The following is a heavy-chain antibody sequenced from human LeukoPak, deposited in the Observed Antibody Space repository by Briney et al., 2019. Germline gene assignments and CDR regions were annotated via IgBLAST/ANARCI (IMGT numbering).Heavy chain of an antibody. D-gene: IGHD5-12*01. CDR2: INGGGSST. CDR3: ARGVHIALTAGSFDY. CDR1: GFIFSNYA. V-gene: IGHV3-23*01. Sequence: GGSLRLSCAASGFIFSNYAMSWVRQAPGKGLEWVSAINGGGSSTFYADSVKGRFTISRDNSKNTLYLQMNSLRAEDTAVYYCARGVHIALTAGSFDYRGQGTLVTVSA. J-gene: IGHJ4*02.